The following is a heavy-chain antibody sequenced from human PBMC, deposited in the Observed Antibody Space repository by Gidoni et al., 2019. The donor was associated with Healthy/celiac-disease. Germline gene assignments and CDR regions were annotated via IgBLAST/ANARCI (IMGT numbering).Heavy chain of an antibody. D-gene: IGHD3-16*01. CDR1: GCTFSSYA. CDR3: ARWGEGHLPDDY. CDR2: ISYDGRNK. V-gene: IGHV3-30*04. Sequence: QVQLVESGVGVVQPGRSMRLSCAASGCTFSSYAMHWVRQAPGKGLEWVAVISYDGRNKYYADSVKGRFTISRDNSKNTLYLQMNSLRAEDTAVYYCARWGEGHLPDDYWGQGTLVTVSS. J-gene: IGHJ4*02.